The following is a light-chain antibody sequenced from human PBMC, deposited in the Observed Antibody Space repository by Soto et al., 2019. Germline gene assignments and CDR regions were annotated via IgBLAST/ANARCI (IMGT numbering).Light chain of an antibody. CDR3: CSYGGSFYV. CDR1: SSDVGGYNY. CDR2: DVN. Sequence: QSVPTQPHSVSGSPGQSVAISCSGTSSDVGGYNYVSWYRQHPGKAPKLIIFDVNKRPSGVPDRFSGSESGSTASLTISGLQAEDEADYYCCSYGGSFYVVGTGTKVTVL. J-gene: IGLJ1*01. V-gene: IGLV2-11*01.